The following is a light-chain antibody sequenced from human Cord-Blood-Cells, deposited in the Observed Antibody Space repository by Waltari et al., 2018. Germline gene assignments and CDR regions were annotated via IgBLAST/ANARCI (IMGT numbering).Light chain of an antibody. CDR2: RNN. V-gene: IGLV1-47*01. CDR1: SSNIGRTS. J-gene: IGLJ2*01. Sequence: QSVLTQPPSSSGTPGPRVTISCSGRSSNIGRTSVYSYQQLPATAPKLLIYRNNQRPSGVPDRFSGSKSGTSASLAISGLRAEDEADYYCVAWDDSLSGPVFGGGTKLTVL. CDR3: VAWDDSLSGPV.